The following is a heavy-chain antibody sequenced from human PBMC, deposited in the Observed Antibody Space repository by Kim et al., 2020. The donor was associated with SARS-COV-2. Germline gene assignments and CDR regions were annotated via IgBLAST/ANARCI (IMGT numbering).Heavy chain of an antibody. D-gene: IGHD4-4*01. CDR3: ARTPTVTTDYWYFDL. Sequence: ADSLKGRFTISRDNAKSSLFLQMNSLRVEDTAVYYCARTPTVTTDYWYFDLWGRGTLVTVSS. V-gene: IGHV3-21*01. J-gene: IGHJ2*01.